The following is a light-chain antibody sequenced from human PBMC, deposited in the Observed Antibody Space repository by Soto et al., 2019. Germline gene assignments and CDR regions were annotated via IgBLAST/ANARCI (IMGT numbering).Light chain of an antibody. V-gene: IGKV3-20*01. Sequence: EIVLTQSPGTLSLSPGERATLSCKASQSVSNTYLAWYQHKPGQAPRLLIYGASSRATGIPDRFSGSGSGTDFTLTISRLEPEDFAVYYCQQRETFGQGIKVEIK. CDR2: GAS. J-gene: IGKJ1*01. CDR3: QQRET. CDR1: QSVSNTY.